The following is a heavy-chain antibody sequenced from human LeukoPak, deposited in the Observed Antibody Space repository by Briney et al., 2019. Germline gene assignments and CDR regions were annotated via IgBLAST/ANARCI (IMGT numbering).Heavy chain of an antibody. V-gene: IGHV1-2*02. CDR2: INRNSGGT. CDR3: ATLEPSRAVDY. CDR1: GYTFTGYY. J-gene: IGHJ4*02. D-gene: IGHD1-14*01. Sequence: ASVTLSCKASGYTFTGYYMHWVRQAPGQGLEWMGWINRNSGGTNYAQKFQGRVTMTRDTSISTAYMELSRLSSDDTAVYYCATLEPSRAVDYWGQGTLVTVSS.